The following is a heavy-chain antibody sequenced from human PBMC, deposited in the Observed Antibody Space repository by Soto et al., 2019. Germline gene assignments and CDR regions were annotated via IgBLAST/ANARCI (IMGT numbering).Heavy chain of an antibody. V-gene: IGHV1-69*04. J-gene: IGHJ4*02. CDR2: IIPILGIA. Sequence: ASVKVSCKASGGTFSSYTISWVRQAPGQGLEWMGRIIPILGIANYAQEFQGRVTITADKSTSTAYMELSSLRSEDTDVYYCARDPAGLESQDYWGQGTLVNVSS. CDR1: GGTFSSYT. CDR3: ARDPAGLESQDY. D-gene: IGHD4-4*01.